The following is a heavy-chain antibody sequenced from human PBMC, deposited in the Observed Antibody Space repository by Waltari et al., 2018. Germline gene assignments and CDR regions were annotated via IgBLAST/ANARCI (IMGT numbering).Heavy chain of an antibody. CDR1: GFTFSSYE. CDR3: ARGTNWNYKGFDY. D-gene: IGHD1-7*01. CDR2: ISSSGSTI. V-gene: IGHV3-48*03. Sequence: EVQLVESGGGLVQPGGSLRLSCAASGFTFSSYEMNWVRQAPGKGLEWVSYISSSGSTIYYADSVKGRFTIFRDNAKNPLYLQMNSLRAEDTAVYYCARGTNWNYKGFDYWGQGTLVTVSS. J-gene: IGHJ4*02.